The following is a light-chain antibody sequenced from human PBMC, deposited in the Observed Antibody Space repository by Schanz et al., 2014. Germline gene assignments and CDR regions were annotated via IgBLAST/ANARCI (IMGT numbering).Light chain of an antibody. J-gene: IGKJ4*01. CDR3: QKYNSAPPLT. V-gene: IGKV1-39*01. CDR1: QSISSF. Sequence: DMQMTQSPSSLSASVGDRVTITCRASQSISSFLNWYQQKPGKAPKLLSYAASTLQSGVPSRFSGSGSGTDFSLTISSLQPEDFATYYCQKYNSAPPLTFGGGTKVEIK. CDR2: AAS.